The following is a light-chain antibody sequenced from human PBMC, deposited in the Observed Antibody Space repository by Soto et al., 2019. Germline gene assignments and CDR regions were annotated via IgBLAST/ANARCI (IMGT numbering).Light chain of an antibody. CDR1: SSDVGAYNY. CDR2: DVS. Sequence: QSALTQPASVSGSPGQSMTISCTGTSSDVGAYNYVSWYQQHPGKAPKLMIHDVSNRPSGVSNRFSGSKSGNTASLTISGLQAEDEADYYCSSYTSSSTPYVFGTGTKLTVL. V-gene: IGLV2-14*01. J-gene: IGLJ1*01. CDR3: SSYTSSSTPYV.